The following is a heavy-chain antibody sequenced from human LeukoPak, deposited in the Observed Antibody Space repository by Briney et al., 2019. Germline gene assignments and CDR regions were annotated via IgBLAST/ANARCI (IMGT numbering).Heavy chain of an antibody. J-gene: IGHJ4*02. CDR1: GGSISTYY. CDR3: ARSYGSGNYFDY. CDR2: IYYSGSA. V-gene: IGHV4-59*01. D-gene: IGHD3-10*01. Sequence: KPSETLSLTCTVSGGSISTYYWSWIRQPPGKGLEWIGYIYYSGSANYNPSLKSRVTISVDTSKNQFSQKLSSVTAADTAVYYCARSYGSGNYFDYWGQGTLVTVSS.